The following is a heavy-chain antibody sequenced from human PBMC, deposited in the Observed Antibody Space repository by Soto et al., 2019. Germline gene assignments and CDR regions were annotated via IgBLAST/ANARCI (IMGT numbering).Heavy chain of an antibody. CDR3: AKSPELGIWYFDL. D-gene: IGHD7-27*01. CDR1: GFTFDDYT. V-gene: IGHV3-43*01. CDR2: ISWDGGST. Sequence: GGSLRLSCAASGFTFDDYTMHWVRQAPGKGLEWVSLISWDGGSTYYADSVKGRFTISRDNSKNSLYLQMNSLRTEDTALYYCAKSPELGIWYFDLWGRGTLVTVSS. J-gene: IGHJ2*01.